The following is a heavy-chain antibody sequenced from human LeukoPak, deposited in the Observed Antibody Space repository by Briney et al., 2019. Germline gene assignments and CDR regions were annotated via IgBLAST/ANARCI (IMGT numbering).Heavy chain of an antibody. CDR2: INPSGGST. Sequence: GASVKVSCKASGYTCTSYYMHWVRQAPGQGLEWMGIINPSGGSTSYAQKFQGRVTMTRDTSTSTVYMELSSLRSEDTAVYYCARDRGRLPPYYYDSSGPFRRGMDVWGQGTTVTVSS. D-gene: IGHD3-22*01. CDR1: GYTCTSYY. CDR3: ARDRGRLPPYYYDSSGPFRRGMDV. J-gene: IGHJ6*02. V-gene: IGHV1-46*01.